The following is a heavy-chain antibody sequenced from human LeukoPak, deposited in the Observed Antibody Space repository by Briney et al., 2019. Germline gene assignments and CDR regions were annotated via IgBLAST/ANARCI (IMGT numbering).Heavy chain of an antibody. CDR1: GFTFSDYY. Sequence: SGGSLRLSCAASGFTFSDYYMSWIRQAPGKGLEWVSYISSSGSTIYYADSVKGRFTISRDNAKNSLYLQMNSLRAEDTAVYYCAREGDYYDSSGYISYWGQGTLVTVSS. J-gene: IGHJ4*02. CDR3: AREGDYYDSSGYISY. V-gene: IGHV3-11*01. CDR2: ISSSGSTI. D-gene: IGHD3-22*01.